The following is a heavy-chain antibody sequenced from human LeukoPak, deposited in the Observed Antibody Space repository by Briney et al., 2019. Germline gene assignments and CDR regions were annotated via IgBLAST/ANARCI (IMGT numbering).Heavy chain of an antibody. J-gene: IGHJ6*02. Sequence: GGSLRLSCAASGFTFSSYAMSWVRQAPGKGLEWVSAISGSGGSTYYADSVKGRFTISRDNSKNTLYLQMNSLRSDDTAVYFCARDRTPWVAGTRGMDVWDQGTAVTVSS. CDR3: ARDRTPWVAGTRGMDV. D-gene: IGHD6-19*01. CDR1: GFTFSSYA. CDR2: ISGSGGST. V-gene: IGHV3-23*01.